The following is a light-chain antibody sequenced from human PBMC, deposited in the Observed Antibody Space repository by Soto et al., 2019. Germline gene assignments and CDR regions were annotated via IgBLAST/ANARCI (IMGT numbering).Light chain of an antibody. J-gene: IGKJ1*01. CDR2: GAS. V-gene: IGKV3-20*01. CDR3: QQYGSSPQT. Sequence: EIVLTQSPGTQSLSPGERATLSCRASQSVSSSYLAWYQQKPGQAPRLLIYGASSRATGIPDRFSGSGSGTDFTLTISGLEPEDFAVYYCQQYGSSPQTFGQGTKVEIK. CDR1: QSVSSSY.